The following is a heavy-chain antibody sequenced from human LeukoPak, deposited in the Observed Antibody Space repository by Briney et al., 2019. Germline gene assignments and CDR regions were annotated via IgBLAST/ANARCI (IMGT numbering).Heavy chain of an antibody. CDR3: ARGPPGIVADNGY. CDR1: GYTFTSYD. D-gene: IGHD3-22*01. CDR2: MNPNSANT. J-gene: IGHJ4*02. V-gene: IGHV1-8*03. Sequence: ASVKVSCKASGYTFTSYDINWVRQATGQGLEWMGWMNPNSANTGYAQKFQGRVTLTRNTSISTAYMELSSLRSEDTAVYYCARGPPGIVADNGYWGQGTLVTVSS.